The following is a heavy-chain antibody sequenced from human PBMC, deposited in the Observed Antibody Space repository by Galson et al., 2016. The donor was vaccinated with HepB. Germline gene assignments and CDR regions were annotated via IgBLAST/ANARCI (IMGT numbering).Heavy chain of an antibody. CDR3: GRDRGSLGGLWFEP. CDR2: MGTAGET. CDR1: GFNFDSYD. Sequence: SLRLSCAASGFNFDSYDMHWVRQVTGGGLEWVSSMGTAGETFYSDSAVGRFIISRDNAKDSLYLQMDNLTEGDTAVYYCGRDRGSLGGLWFEPRGQGTLVIVSS. J-gene: IGHJ5*02. V-gene: IGHV3-13*01. D-gene: IGHD3-16*01.